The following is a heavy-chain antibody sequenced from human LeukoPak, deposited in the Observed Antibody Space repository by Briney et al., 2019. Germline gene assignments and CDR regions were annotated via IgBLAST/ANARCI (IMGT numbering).Heavy chain of an antibody. D-gene: IGHD3-22*01. Sequence: PSQTLSLTCTVSGGSISSGSYYWSWIRQPAGKGLEWIGRFSTSGSTNYNPSLKSRVTISVDSSKNQFSLKLNSVTAADTAVYYCARESYYDSSGYSHDAFDIWAQGTMVTVSS. CDR3: ARESYYDSSGYSHDAFDI. CDR2: FSTSGST. V-gene: IGHV4-61*02. J-gene: IGHJ3*02. CDR1: GGSISSGSYY.